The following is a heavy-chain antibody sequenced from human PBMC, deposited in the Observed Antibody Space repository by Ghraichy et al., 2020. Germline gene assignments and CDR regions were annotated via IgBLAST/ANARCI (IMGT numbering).Heavy chain of an antibody. CDR3: ARVSGDYSLLELTHYYYYGMDV. V-gene: IGHV3-48*02. CDR2: ISSSSSTI. Sequence: GGSLRLSCAASGFTFSSYSMNWVRQAPGKGLEWVSYISSSSSTIYYADSVKGRFTISRDNAKNSLYLQMNSLRDEDTAVYYCARVSGDYSLLELTHYYYYGMDVWGQGTTVTVSS. D-gene: IGHD4-17*01. J-gene: IGHJ6*02. CDR1: GFTFSSYS.